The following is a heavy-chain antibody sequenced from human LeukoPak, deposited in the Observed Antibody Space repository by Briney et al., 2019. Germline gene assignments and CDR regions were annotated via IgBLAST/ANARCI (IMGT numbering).Heavy chain of an antibody. J-gene: IGHJ4*02. CDR2: ISYDGSNK. D-gene: IGHD6-19*01. V-gene: IGHV3-30*18. CDR3: AKGGRAAVAGFDY. CDR1: GFTFSSYG. Sequence: GRSLRLSCAASGFTFSSYGMHWVRQAPGKGLEWVAVISYDGSNKYYADSVKGRFTISRDNSKNTLYLQMSSLRAEDTAVYYCAKGGRAAVAGFDYWGQGTLVTVSS.